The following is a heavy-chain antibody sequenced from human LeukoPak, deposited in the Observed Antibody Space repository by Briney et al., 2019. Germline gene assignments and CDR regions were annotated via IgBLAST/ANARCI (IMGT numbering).Heavy chain of an antibody. Sequence: GSLRLSCAASGFTLTNYGMHWVRQPPGQGLEWIGEISLGGQTNFNPSLNGRVTMSLDESRNQLSLKLTSVTAADTAIYYCSRESGAFCPFGYWGQGTLVIVPP. CDR1: GFTLTNYG. D-gene: IGHD1-26*01. V-gene: IGHV4-4*02. CDR2: ISLGGQT. J-gene: IGHJ4*02. CDR3: SRESGAFCPFGY.